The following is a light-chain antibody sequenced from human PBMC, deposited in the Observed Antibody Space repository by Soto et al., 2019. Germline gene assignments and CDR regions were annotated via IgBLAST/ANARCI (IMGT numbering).Light chain of an antibody. V-gene: IGKV3D-20*01. Sequence: VVLTQSPATLSLSPGERGSLSCGASQSVSSSHVAWYQHKPGLAPRLLIHDTSSRAIGIPDRFSGSGSGTDFTLTISGLEPEDFAIYYCQQHSNFFGPGTKVDI. CDR2: DTS. J-gene: IGKJ3*01. CDR1: QSVSSSH. CDR3: QQHSNF.